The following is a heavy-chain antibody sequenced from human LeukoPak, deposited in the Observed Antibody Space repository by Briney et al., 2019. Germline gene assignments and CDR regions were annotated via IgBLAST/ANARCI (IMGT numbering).Heavy chain of an antibody. CDR1: GYSFTSYW. CDR3: ARPTGYSSGWYGPVYFDY. D-gene: IGHD6-19*01. J-gene: IGHJ4*02. CDR2: IYPGDSDT. Sequence: GESLKIPCKGSGYSFTSYWIGWVRQMPGKGLEWMGIIYPGDSDTRYSPSFQGQVTISADKSISTAYLQWSSLKASDTAMYYCARPTGYSSGWYGPVYFDYWGQGTLVTVSS. V-gene: IGHV5-51*01.